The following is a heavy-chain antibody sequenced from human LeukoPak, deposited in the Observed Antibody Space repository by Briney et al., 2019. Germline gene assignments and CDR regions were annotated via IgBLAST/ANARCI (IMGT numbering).Heavy chain of an antibody. CDR1: GFTFSSYA. V-gene: IGHV3-23*01. J-gene: IGHJ3*02. CDR3: ARDKTNWGSEAFDI. CDR2: ISGSGGST. Sequence: GGSLRLSCAASGFTFSSYAMSWVRQAPGKGLEWVSAISGSGGSTYHADSVKGRFTISRDNAKNSLYLQMNSLRAEDTAVYYCARDKTNWGSEAFDIWGQGTMVTVSS. D-gene: IGHD7-27*01.